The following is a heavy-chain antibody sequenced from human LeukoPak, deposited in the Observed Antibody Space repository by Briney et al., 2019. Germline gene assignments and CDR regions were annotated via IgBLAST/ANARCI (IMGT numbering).Heavy chain of an antibody. V-gene: IGHV4-38-2*02. D-gene: IGHD2/OR15-2a*01. CDR3: ARDLYVLNWFDP. J-gene: IGHJ5*02. Sequence: SETLSLTCTVSGYSISSGYYWGWIRQPPGKGLEWIGSIYHSGSTYYNPSLKSRVTISVDTSKNQFSLKLSSVTAADTAVYYCARDLYVLNWFDPWGQGTLVTVSS. CDR1: GYSISSGYY. CDR2: IYHSGST.